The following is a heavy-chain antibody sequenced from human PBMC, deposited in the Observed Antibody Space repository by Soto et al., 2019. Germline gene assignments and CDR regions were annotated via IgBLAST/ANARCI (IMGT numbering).Heavy chain of an antibody. Sequence: GGSLRLSCAASGFTFSSYGMHWVRQAPGKGLEWVAVIWYDGSNKYYADSVKGRFTISRDNSKNTLYLQMNSLRAEDTAVYYCARDPSRGGLRADYWGQGTLVTVSS. CDR3: ARDPSRGGLRADY. CDR2: IWYDGSNK. D-gene: IGHD3-16*01. J-gene: IGHJ4*02. CDR1: GFTFSSYG. V-gene: IGHV3-33*01.